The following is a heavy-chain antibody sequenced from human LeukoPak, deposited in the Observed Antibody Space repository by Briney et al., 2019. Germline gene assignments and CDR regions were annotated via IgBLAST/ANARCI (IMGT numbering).Heavy chain of an antibody. D-gene: IGHD3-10*01. CDR1: GFTFRSYS. J-gene: IGHJ6*03. V-gene: IGHV3-48*04. Sequence: PGGSLRLSCAASGFTFRSYSMNWVRQAPGKGLEWVSYISSSGTTIYYADSVKGRFTVSRDNAKNSLYLQINSLGAEDTAVYYCSSPRVVRGIIPMDVWGKGTTVTVSS. CDR2: ISSSGTTI. CDR3: SSPRVVRGIIPMDV.